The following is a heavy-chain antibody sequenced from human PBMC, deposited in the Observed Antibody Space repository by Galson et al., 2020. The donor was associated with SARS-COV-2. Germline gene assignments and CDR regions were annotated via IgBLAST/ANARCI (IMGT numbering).Heavy chain of an antibody. V-gene: IGHV1-8*01. D-gene: IGHD6-6*01. Sequence: ASVKVSCKASGYTFTSYDINWVRQATGQGLEWMGWMNPNSGNTGYAQKFQGRVTMTRNTSISTAYMELSSLRSEDTAVYYCARGVIAARRLDYGGQGTLVTVSS. J-gene: IGHJ4*02. CDR1: GYTFTSYD. CDR3: ARGVIAARRLDY. CDR2: MNPNSGNT.